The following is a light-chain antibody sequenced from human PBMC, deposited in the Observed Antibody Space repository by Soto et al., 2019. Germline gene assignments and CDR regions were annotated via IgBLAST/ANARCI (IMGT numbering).Light chain of an antibody. V-gene: IGKV2-28*01. J-gene: IGKJ3*01. CDR1: QSLLHSNGYNY. Sequence: DIVMTQSPLSLPVTPGEPASISCRSSQSLLHSNGYNYLDLYLQKPGQSPQLLIYLGSNRSSGVPDRFSSSGSGTDFTLKISRVVAEDVGVYYCMQALQSPLTFGPGTKVDIK. CDR2: LGS. CDR3: MQALQSPLT.